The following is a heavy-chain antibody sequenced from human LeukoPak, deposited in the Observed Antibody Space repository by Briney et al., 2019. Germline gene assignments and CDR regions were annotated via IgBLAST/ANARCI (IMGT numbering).Heavy chain of an antibody. Sequence: ASVKVSCKASGYTFTGYYMHWVRQAPGQGLEWMGWINPNSGGTNYAQKFQGRVTMTRDTSISTAYMELSRLRSDDTAVYYCARTWPLYYYDSSGVDYWGQGTLVTVSS. CDR3: ARTWPLYYYDSSGVDY. CDR2: INPNSGGT. CDR1: GYTFTGYY. J-gene: IGHJ4*02. V-gene: IGHV1-2*02. D-gene: IGHD3-22*01.